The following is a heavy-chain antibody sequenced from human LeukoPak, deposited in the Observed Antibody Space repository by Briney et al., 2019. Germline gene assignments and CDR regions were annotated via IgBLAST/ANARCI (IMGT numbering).Heavy chain of an antibody. CDR3: ARARWELLDY. CDR2: IYYSGST. CDR1: GGSISSYY. D-gene: IGHD1-26*01. J-gene: IGHJ4*02. Sequence: PSETLSLTCTVSGGSISSYYWSWIRQPPGKGLEWIGYIYYSGSTNYNPSLKSRVTISVDTSKNQSSLKLSSVTAADTAVYYCARARWELLDYWGQGTLVTVSS. V-gene: IGHV4-59*01.